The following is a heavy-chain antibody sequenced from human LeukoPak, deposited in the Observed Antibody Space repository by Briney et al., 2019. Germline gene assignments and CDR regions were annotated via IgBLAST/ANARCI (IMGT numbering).Heavy chain of an antibody. V-gene: IGHV3-21*01. D-gene: IGHD6-19*01. J-gene: IGHJ4*02. CDR1: GFTFSSYS. CDR2: ISSSSSYI. Sequence: GRSLRLSCAASGFTFSSYSMNWVRQAPGKGLEWVSSISSSSSYIYYADSVKGRFTISRDNAKNSLYLQMNSLRAEDTAVYYCARDHHAAGIAVADPDDYWGQGTLVTVSS. CDR3: ARDHHAAGIAVADPDDY.